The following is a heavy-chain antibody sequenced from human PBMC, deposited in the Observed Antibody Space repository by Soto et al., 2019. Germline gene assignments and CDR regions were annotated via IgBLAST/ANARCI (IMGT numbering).Heavy chain of an antibody. CDR2: IDYSGST. Sequence: SETLSLTCTVSGGSISSVGYYWSLIRQHPGKGLEWIGYIDYSGSTYYNPSLKSRVTISVDTSKNQFSLKLSSVTAADTAVYYCAREINNLQGTTGAFDIWGQGTTVTVSS. CDR1: GGSISSVGYY. J-gene: IGHJ3*02. D-gene: IGHD1-7*01. CDR3: AREINNLQGTTGAFDI. V-gene: IGHV4-31*03.